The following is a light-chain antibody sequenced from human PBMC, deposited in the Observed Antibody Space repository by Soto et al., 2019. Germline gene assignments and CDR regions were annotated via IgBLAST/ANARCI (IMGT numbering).Light chain of an antibody. CDR1: QDIRNF. Sequence: DIQMTQSPTSLSASVGDIVTITCRASQDIRNFVAWYQQKPGKAPKLLIYAASTLQSGVPSRFSGSGSGTDFTLTIDSLQPEDVATYSCQEYSSVPVFGPGTKVEVK. J-gene: IGKJ3*01. V-gene: IGKV1-27*01. CDR2: AAS. CDR3: QEYSSVPV.